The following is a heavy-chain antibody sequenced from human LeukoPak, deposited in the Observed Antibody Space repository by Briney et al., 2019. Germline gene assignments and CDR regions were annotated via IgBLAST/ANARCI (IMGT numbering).Heavy chain of an antibody. Sequence: GGSLRLSCAASGFTFSSYAMSWVRQAPGKGLKWVSAISGSGGSTYYADSVKGRFTISRDNSKNTLYLQMNSLRAEDTAVYYCAKDPWGTGDVYWGQGTLVTVSS. V-gene: IGHV3-23*01. CDR1: GFTFSSYA. CDR3: AKDPWGTGDVY. J-gene: IGHJ4*02. D-gene: IGHD7-27*01. CDR2: ISGSGGST.